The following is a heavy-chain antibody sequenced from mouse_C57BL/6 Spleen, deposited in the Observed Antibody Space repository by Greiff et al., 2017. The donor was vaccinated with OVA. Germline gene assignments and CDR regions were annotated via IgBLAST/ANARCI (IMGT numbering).Heavy chain of an antibody. J-gene: IGHJ4*01. V-gene: IGHV1-54*01. D-gene: IGHD3-2*02. Sequence: QVQLQQSGAELVRPGTSVKVSCKASGYAFTNYLIEWVKQRPGQGLEWIGVINPGSGGTSYNEKFKGKATLTADKSSSTAYMQLSSLTSEDSAVYFAAEGRTAQATRAMDYWGQGTSVTVSS. CDR2: INPGSGGT. CDR3: AEGRTAQATRAMDY. CDR1: GYAFTNYL.